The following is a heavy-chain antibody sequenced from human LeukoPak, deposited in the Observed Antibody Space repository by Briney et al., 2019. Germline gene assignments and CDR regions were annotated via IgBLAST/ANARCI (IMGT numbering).Heavy chain of an antibody. J-gene: IGHJ4*02. Sequence: GASVKVSCKASGYTFTSYYIDWVRQAPGQGLEWMGIINPSGGSTSYAQKFQGRVTMTRDTSTSTVYMQLSSLRSEDTAVYYCTRDVPPVSGLWDYWAQGTLVTVSS. CDR3: TRDVPPVSGLWDY. CDR1: GYTFTSYY. CDR2: INPSGGST. D-gene: IGHD1-14*01. V-gene: IGHV1-46*01.